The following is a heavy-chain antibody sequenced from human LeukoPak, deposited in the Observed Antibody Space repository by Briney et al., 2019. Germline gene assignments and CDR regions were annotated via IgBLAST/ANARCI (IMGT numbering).Heavy chain of an antibody. CDR1: GYTFTSYG. CDR2: ISAYNGNT. CDR3: ARDSGVLRYFDWLAV. V-gene: IGHV1-18*01. D-gene: IGHD3-9*01. J-gene: IGHJ6*04. Sequence: ASVKVSCKASGYTFTSYGISWVRQAPGQGLEWMGWISAYNGNTNYAQKFQGRVTMTRDTSISTAYMELSRLRSDDTAVYYCARDSGVLRYFDWLAVWGKGTTVTVSS.